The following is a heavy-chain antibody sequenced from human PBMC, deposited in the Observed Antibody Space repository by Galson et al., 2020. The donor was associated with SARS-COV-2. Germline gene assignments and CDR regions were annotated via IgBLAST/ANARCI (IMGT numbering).Heavy chain of an antibody. CDR3: AKHGAPGTWVFSNSSYFRTYGMDV. D-gene: IGHD4-4*01. Sequence: GESLKISCEASGFTFRTYDMHWVRQAPGKGLEWVAVIFYDGSRKYYVDSVKGRFTISRDNSKNTVFLQMNSLRPADTALYYCAKHGAPGTWVFSNSSYFRTYGMDVWGPGTTVTVSS. V-gene: IGHV3-30*18. CDR2: IFYDGSRK. J-gene: IGHJ6*02. CDR1: GFTFRTYD.